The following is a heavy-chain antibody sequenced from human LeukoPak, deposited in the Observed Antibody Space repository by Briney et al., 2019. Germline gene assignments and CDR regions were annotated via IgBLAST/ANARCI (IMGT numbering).Heavy chain of an antibody. V-gene: IGHV4-59*01. J-gene: IGHJ5*02. CDR3: AREHHDYSNWFDP. D-gene: IGHD4-11*01. CDR1: GGSISAYY. CDR2: IYYTGST. Sequence: KPSETLSLTCSVSGGSISAYYWSWIWQPPGKGLEWIGYIYYTGSTNYNPSLKSRVTISLDTSKNQFSLNLSSVTGADTAVYYCAREHHDYSNWFDPWGQGSLVTVSS.